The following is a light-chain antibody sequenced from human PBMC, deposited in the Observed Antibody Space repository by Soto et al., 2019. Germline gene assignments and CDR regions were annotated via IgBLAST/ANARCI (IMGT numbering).Light chain of an antibody. Sequence: IQMTQSPSSLSASVGDRVTITCRASQSISSWLAWYQQKPGKAPTLLIYAASNLQSGVPSRFRGSRAGTEFTLTVSSLQPEDFATYYCLQDHDDSWTFGQGTKVDIK. J-gene: IGKJ1*01. CDR2: AAS. V-gene: IGKV1-6*01. CDR3: LQDHDDSWT. CDR1: QSISSW.